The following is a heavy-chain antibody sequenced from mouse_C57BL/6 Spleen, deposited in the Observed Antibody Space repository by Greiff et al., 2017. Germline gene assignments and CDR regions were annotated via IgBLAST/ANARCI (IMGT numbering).Heavy chain of an antibody. J-gene: IGHJ4*01. D-gene: IGHD1-1*01. CDR1: GYSFTGYY. CDR2: INPSTGGT. Sequence: EVQRVESGPELVKPGASVKISCKASGYSFTGYYMNWVKQSPEKSLEWIGEINPSTGGTTYNQKFKAKATLTVDKSSSTAYMQLKSLTSEDSAVYYCARGTTVVGAMDYWGQGTSVTVSS. V-gene: IGHV1-42*01. CDR3: ARGTTVVGAMDY.